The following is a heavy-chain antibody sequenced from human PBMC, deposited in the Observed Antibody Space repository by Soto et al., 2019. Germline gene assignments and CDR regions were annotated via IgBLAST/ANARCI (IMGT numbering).Heavy chain of an antibody. J-gene: IGHJ4*02. Sequence: EVQLLESGGGLVQPGGSLRLSCAASGFTFSSYAMSWVRQAPGKGLEWVSAISGSGGSTYYADSVKGRFTISRDNSKNTRYLQMNSLRAEDTAVYYCARRGDGYNLVDYWGQGTLVTVSS. CDR3: ARRGDGYNLVDY. D-gene: IGHD5-12*01. CDR1: GFTFSSYA. V-gene: IGHV3-23*01. CDR2: ISGSGGST.